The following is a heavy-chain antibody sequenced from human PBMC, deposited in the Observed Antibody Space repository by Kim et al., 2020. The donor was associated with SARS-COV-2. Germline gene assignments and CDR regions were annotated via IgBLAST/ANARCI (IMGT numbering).Heavy chain of an antibody. CDR2: ISSSSGIK. Sequence: GGSLRLSCAASGFSFRSYEMNWVRQAPGKGPEWVSYISSSSGIKDYANSVKGRFTISGDNDKKSLFLQMNSLRAEDTAIYYCARDVSTAEYHFDYWGQGTLVTVSS. CDR1: GFSFRSYE. V-gene: IGHV3-48*03. J-gene: IGHJ4*02. CDR3: ARDVSTAEYHFDY. D-gene: IGHD2-2*02.